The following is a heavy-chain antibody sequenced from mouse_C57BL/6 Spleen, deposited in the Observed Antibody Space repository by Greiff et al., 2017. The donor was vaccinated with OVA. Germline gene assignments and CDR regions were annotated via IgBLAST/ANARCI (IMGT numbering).Heavy chain of an antibody. J-gene: IGHJ3*01. CDR2: INPSSGYT. CDR3: ARSIDTTVVDPY. D-gene: IGHD1-1*01. Sequence: QVQLKQSGAELARPGASVKMSCKASGYTFTSYTMHWVKQRPGQGLEWIGYINPSSGYTKYNQKFKDKATLTADKSSSTAYMQLSSLTSEDSAVYYCARSIDTTVVDPYWGQGTLVTVSA. V-gene: IGHV1-4*01. CDR1: GYTFTSYT.